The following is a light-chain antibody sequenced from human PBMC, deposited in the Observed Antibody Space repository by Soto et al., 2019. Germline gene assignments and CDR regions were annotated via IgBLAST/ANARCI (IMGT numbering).Light chain of an antibody. J-gene: IGKJ5*01. Sequence: EIVLTQSPGTLSLSPVERATLSCMASQSLSSSYLAWYQQKPGQAPRLLIYGASTRATGIPDRFSGSGSGTDFTLTISRLEPEDFAVYICQQYGTSPRTFGQGTRLEIK. V-gene: IGKV3-20*01. CDR1: QSLSSSY. CDR2: GAS. CDR3: QQYGTSPRT.